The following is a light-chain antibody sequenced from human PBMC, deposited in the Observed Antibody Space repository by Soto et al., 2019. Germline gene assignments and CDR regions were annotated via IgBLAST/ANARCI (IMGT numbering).Light chain of an antibody. CDR3: SSFTSTTTYV. CDR2: EDS. V-gene: IGLV2-14*02. Sequence: QSALTQPASVSGSPGQSITISCTGTSSDVGSYNLVSWYQKHPGKAPKLMIYEDSKRPSGVSNRFSGSKSGNTASLTISGLQAEDEADYYCSSFTSTTTYVFGTGTKVTVL. CDR1: SSDVGSYNL. J-gene: IGLJ1*01.